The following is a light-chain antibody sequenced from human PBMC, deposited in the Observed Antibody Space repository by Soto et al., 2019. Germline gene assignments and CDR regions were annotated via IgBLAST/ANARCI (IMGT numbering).Light chain of an antibody. Sequence: DIQMTQSPSTLSASVGDRVMITCRASQTIPNGLAWYQQKPGKAPNLLIHLASTLISGVPSSFSGSGSGTEFTLTISSLQPDDFATYFCQQYINYPLTFGGGTEVEI. V-gene: IGKV1-5*03. J-gene: IGKJ4*01. CDR3: QQYINYPLT. CDR2: LAS. CDR1: QTIPNG.